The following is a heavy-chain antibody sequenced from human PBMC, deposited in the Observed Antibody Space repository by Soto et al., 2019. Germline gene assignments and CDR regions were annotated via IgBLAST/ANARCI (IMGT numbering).Heavy chain of an antibody. J-gene: IGHJ5*02. CDR3: AKDRYDSSSWYGNWFDP. D-gene: IGHD6-13*01. V-gene: IGHV3-23*01. CDR1: GFTFSSYA. CDR2: ISGSGGST. Sequence: EVQLLESGGGLVQPGGSLRLSCAASGFTFSSYAMSWVRQAPGKGLEWVSAISGSGGSTYYADSVKGRFTISRDNSKNTLYLQMNRLRAEDTAVYYCAKDRYDSSSWYGNWFDPWGQGTLVTVSS.